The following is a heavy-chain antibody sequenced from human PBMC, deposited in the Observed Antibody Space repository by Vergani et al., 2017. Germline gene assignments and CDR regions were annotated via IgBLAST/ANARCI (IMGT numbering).Heavy chain of an antibody. J-gene: IGHJ6*02. CDR1: GFTFDDYA. Sequence: EVQLVESGGGLVQPGRSLRLSCAASGFTFDDYAMHWVRQAPGKGLEWVSGISWNSGSIGYADSVKGRFTISRDNAKNSLYLQMNSLRAEDTALYYCAKDIAPIAAAGIYSYYGMDVWGQGTTVTVSS. V-gene: IGHV3-9*01. CDR2: ISWNSGSI. D-gene: IGHD6-13*01. CDR3: AKDIAPIAAAGIYSYYGMDV.